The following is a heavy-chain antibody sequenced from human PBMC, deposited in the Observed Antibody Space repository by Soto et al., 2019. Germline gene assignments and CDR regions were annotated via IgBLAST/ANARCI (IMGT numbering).Heavy chain of an antibody. Sequence: PGGSLRLSCAASGFTFSDFYMSWVRQAPGKGLEWISYISSSGSLIYYADSVKSRFTISRDNANNSLYLQMNSLRVEDTAVYYCVRDPPPDNETVYMDVWGQGKTVTVSS. CDR1: GFTFSDFY. CDR3: VRDPPPDNETVYMDV. V-gene: IGHV3-11*01. CDR2: ISSSGSLI. D-gene: IGHD4-17*01. J-gene: IGHJ6*02.